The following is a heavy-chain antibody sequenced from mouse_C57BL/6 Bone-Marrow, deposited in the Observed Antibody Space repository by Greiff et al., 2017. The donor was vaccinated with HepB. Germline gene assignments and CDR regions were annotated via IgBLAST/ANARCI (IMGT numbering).Heavy chain of an antibody. CDR2: IDPSDSYT. D-gene: IGHD2-4*01. V-gene: IGHV1-50*01. Sequence: QVQLQQPGAELVKPGASVKLSCKASGYTFTSYWMQWVKQRPGQGLEWIGEIDPSDSYTNYNQKFKGKATLTVDTSSSTAYMQLSSLTSEDSAVYYCASSGLRRYFDYWGQGTTLTVSS. CDR3: ASSGLRRYFDY. CDR1: GYTFTSYW. J-gene: IGHJ2*01.